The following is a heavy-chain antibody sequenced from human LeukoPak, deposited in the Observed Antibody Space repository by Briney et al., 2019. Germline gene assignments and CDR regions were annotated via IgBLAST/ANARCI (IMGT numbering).Heavy chain of an antibody. CDR2: INAGNGNT. CDR1: GYTFTSYA. CDR3: ARAQYYYDSSGYYPTFDY. V-gene: IGHV1-3*01. J-gene: IGHJ4*02. Sequence: ASVKVSCKASGYTFTSYAMHWVRQAPGQRLEWMGWINAGNGNTKYSQKFQGRVTITRDTSASTAYMELCSLRSEDTAVYYCARAQYYYDSSGYYPTFDYWGQGTLVTVSS. D-gene: IGHD3-22*01.